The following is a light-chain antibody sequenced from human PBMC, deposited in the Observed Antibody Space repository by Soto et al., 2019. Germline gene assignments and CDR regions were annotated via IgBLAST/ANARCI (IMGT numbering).Light chain of an antibody. V-gene: IGKV3-11*01. Sequence: PGARATLSCRASQSVSSYLAWYQQKPGQAPRLLIYDASNRATGIPARFSGSGSGTDFTLTISSLEPEDFAVYYCQQSNSWPRTFGQGTKVEIK. J-gene: IGKJ1*01. CDR2: DAS. CDR1: QSVSSY. CDR3: QQSNSWPRT.